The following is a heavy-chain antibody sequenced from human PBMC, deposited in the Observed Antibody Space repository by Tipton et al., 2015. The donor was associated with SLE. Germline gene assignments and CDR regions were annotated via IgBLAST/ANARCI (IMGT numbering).Heavy chain of an antibody. CDR2: INHSGST. D-gene: IGHD6-13*01. J-gene: IGHJ3*02. V-gene: IGHV4-34*01. CDR3: ARRRVSHAFDI. CDR1: GGSFSGYY. Sequence: TLSLTCAVYGGSFSGYYWSWIRQPPGKELEWIGEINHSGSTNYNPSLKSRVTISVDTSKNQFSLKLSSVTAADTAVYYCARRRVSHAFDIWGQGTMVTVSS.